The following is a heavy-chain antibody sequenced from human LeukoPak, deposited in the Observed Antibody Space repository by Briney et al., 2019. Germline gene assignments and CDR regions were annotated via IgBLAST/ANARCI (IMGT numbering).Heavy chain of an antibody. D-gene: IGHD3-10*01. CDR1: GYTLTELS. Sequence: GASVKVCCKVSGYTLTELSMHWVRQAPGKGREWVGGFDPEDDETIYAQKFQGRVTMTEDTSTDTAYMAPRTLRSEHKAVYYCATPWVGLWFGALSFDYWGQGTPVTVSS. CDR3: ATPWVGLWFGALSFDY. V-gene: IGHV1-24*01. J-gene: IGHJ4*02. CDR2: FDPEDDET.